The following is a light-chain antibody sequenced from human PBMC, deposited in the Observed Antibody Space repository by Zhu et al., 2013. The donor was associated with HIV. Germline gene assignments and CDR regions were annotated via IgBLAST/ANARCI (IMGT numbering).Light chain of an antibody. J-gene: IGLJ3*02. CDR1: AVPRKY. CDR2: KDN. V-gene: IGLV3-16*01. Sequence: SYELTQPPSVSVSLGQMARITCSGEAVPRKYTYWYQQRSGQAPVLVMYKDNERPSGIPERFSGSKSGTSASLAISGLQSEDESDYYCAAWDATLSGWVFGGGTKLTVL. CDR3: AAWDATLSGWV.